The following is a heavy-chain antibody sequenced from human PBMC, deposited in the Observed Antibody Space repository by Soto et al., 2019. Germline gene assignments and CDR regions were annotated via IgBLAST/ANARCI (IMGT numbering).Heavy chain of an antibody. V-gene: IGHV3-15*07. CDR2: IKSKTDGGTT. Sequence: PGGSLRLSCAASGFTFSNAWMNWVRQAPGKGLEWVGRIKSKTDGGTTDYAAPVKGRFTISIDNSKNTLYLQMDSLRADDTALYYCARAQVDTAMVRKTYHFYYHGLDVWGQGTTVTVSS. D-gene: IGHD5-18*01. CDR1: GFTFSNAW. CDR3: ARAQVDTAMVRKTYHFYYHGLDV. J-gene: IGHJ6*02.